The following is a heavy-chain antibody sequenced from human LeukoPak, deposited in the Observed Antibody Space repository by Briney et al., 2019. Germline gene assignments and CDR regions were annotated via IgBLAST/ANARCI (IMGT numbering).Heavy chain of an antibody. Sequence: GGSLRLSCAVSGFTFSGSAMHWVRQASGKGLEWVANIKQDGSEKYFVDSVKGRFTISRDNAKNSLYLQMNSLRAEDTAVYYCARGFGGFDYWGQGTLVTVSS. CDR3: ARGFGGFDY. J-gene: IGHJ4*02. D-gene: IGHD3-10*01. CDR1: GFTFSGSA. V-gene: IGHV3-7*04. CDR2: IKQDGSEK.